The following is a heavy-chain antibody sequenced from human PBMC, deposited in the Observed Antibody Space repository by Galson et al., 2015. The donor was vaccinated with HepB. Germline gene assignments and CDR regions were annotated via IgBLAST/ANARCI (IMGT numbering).Heavy chain of an antibody. Sequence: LSLTCAVSGYFISSSNWWGWIRQPPGKGLEWIGYIYYSGSIYYNPSLKSRVTMSVDTSKNQFSLKLSSVTAVDTAVFYCASGGHSYDYEGIDYWGQGTLVTVSS. D-gene: IGHD5-18*01. CDR3: ASGGHSYDYEGIDY. CDR2: IYYSGSI. J-gene: IGHJ4*02. CDR1: GYFISSSNW. V-gene: IGHV4-28*02.